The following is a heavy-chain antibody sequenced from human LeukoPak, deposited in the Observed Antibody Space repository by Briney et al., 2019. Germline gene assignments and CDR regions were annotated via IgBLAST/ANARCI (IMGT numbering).Heavy chain of an antibody. J-gene: IGHJ6*04. V-gene: IGHV3-7*01. Sequence: GGSLRLSCAASGFTLITYWMTWVRQAPGKGLEWVANINQDGSEKYYVGSVKGRFTISRDNARNSLYLQMNSLRAEDTAVYYCAELGITMIGGVWGKGTTVTISP. CDR3: AELGITMIGGV. CDR1: GFTLITYW. CDR2: INQDGSEK. D-gene: IGHD3-10*02.